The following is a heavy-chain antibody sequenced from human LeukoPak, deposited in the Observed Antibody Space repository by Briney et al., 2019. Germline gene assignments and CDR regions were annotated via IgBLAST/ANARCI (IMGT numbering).Heavy chain of an antibody. J-gene: IGHJ4*02. D-gene: IGHD2-8*02. Sequence: ASVKVSCKASGYTFTGYYMHWVRQAPGQGLEWMGWINPNSGGTNYAQNFQGRVTMTRDTSVSTADMELGRLRSDDTAIYYCATYRQVLLPFESWGQGTLVTVSS. V-gene: IGHV1-2*02. CDR2: INPNSGGT. CDR1: GYTFTGYY. CDR3: ATYRQVLLPFES.